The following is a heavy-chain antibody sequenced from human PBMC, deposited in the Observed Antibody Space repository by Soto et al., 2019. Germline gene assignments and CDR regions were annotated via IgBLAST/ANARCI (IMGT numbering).Heavy chain of an antibody. CDR2: ISSNGVGT. CDR3: ARRARPDFYYMDV. D-gene: IGHD6-6*01. V-gene: IGHV3-64*01. Sequence: EVQLAESGGGLAQPGGSLRLSCAASGFTLSGYAMDWVRQAPGKGLEYVSGISSNGVGTYYANSVQGRFIISRDNSKNTVYLQMGSLRPEDMAVYYCARRARPDFYYMDVWGKGTTVTVS. CDR1: GFTLSGYA. J-gene: IGHJ6*03.